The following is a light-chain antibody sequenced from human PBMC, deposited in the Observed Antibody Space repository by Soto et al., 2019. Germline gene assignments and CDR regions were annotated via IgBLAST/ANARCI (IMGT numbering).Light chain of an antibody. J-gene: IGLJ1*01. CDR2: EVS. V-gene: IGLV2-14*01. CDR1: SSDVGGYNY. Sequence: QPALTQPASVSGSPGQSITISCTGTSSDVGGYNYVSWYQQHPGKAPKLMIYEVSNRPSGVSNRFSGSKSGNTASLTISGLQAEDEADYYCSSYTSSSIDYVFGTGTKVTV. CDR3: SSYTSSSIDYV.